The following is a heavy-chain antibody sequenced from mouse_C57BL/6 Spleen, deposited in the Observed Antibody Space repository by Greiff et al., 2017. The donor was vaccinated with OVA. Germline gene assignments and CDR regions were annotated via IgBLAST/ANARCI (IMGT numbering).Heavy chain of an antibody. CDR3: ARKTYYGHFDY. CDR1: GYTFTSYW. Sequence: VQLVESGAELVKPGASVKMSCKASGYTFTSYWITWVKQRPGQGLEWIGDIYPGSGSTNYNEKFKSKATLTVDTSSSTAYMQLSSLTSEDSAVYYCARKTYYGHFDYWGQGTTLTVSS. V-gene: IGHV1-55*01. D-gene: IGHD2-10*01. CDR2: IYPGSGST. J-gene: IGHJ2*01.